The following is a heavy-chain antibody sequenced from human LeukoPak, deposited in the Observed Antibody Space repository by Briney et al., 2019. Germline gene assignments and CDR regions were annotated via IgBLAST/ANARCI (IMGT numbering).Heavy chain of an antibody. CDR1: GFTFSSYS. CDR2: ISSSGTTI. D-gene: IGHD6-6*01. V-gene: IGHV3-48*04. J-gene: IGHJ4*02. Sequence: PGGSLRLSCAASGFTFSSYSMNWVRQAPGKGLEWVSYISSSGTTIYYADSVKGRFTISRDNAKNSLYLQMNSLRVEDTAVYYCARDGEAARLHLFDYWGQGTLVTVSS. CDR3: ARDGEAARLHLFDY.